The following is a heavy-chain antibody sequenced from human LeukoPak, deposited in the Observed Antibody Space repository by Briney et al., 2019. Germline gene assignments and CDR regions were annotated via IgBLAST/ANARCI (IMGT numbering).Heavy chain of an antibody. J-gene: IGHJ6*04. Sequence: GGSLRLSCAASGFTFSSYGMHWVRQAPGKGLEWVAVIWYDGSNKYYTDSVKGRFTISRDNSKNTLYLQMNSLRAEDTAVYYCARVLGSGSYFGPLDVWGKGTTVTVSS. V-gene: IGHV3-33*01. CDR1: GFTFSSYG. CDR3: ARVLGSGSYFGPLDV. CDR2: IWYDGSNK. D-gene: IGHD3-10*01.